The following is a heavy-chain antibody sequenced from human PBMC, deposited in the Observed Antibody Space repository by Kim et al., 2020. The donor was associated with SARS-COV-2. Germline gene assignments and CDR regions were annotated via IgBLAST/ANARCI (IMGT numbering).Heavy chain of an antibody. D-gene: IGHD4-17*01. V-gene: IGHV4-59*08. J-gene: IGHJ2*01. CDR3: ASSEPTDWYFDL. CDR2: IYYSGST. Sequence: SETLSLTFTVSGGSISSYYWSWIRQPPGKGLEWIGYIYYSGSTNYNPSLKSRVTISVDTSKNQFSLKLSSVTAADTAVYYCASSEPTDWYFDLWGRGTLVTVSS. CDR1: GGSISSYY.